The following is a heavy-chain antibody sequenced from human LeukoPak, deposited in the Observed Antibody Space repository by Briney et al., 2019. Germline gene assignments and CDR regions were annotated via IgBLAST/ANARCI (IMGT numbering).Heavy chain of an antibody. CDR3: ARGNSYGQVDFDY. Sequence: SVKVSCKASGGTFSSYAISWVRQAPGQGLEWMGRIIPIFGTANYAQKFQGRVTITTDESTSTAYMELSRLRSDDTAVYYCARGNSYGQVDFDYWGQGTLVTVSS. V-gene: IGHV1-69*05. CDR2: IIPIFGTA. D-gene: IGHD5-18*01. J-gene: IGHJ4*02. CDR1: GGTFSSYA.